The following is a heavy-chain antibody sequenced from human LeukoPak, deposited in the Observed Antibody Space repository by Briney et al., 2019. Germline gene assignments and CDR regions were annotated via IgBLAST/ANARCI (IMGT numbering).Heavy chain of an antibody. CDR1: GFTFSDHY. CDR3: AKLLGQTH. D-gene: IGHD2/OR15-2a*01. Sequence: QSGGSLRLSCAASGFTFSDHYMSWMRQAPGKGLDWVSAISGSGGSTYYADSVKGRFTISRDNSKNTLYLQMNSLRAEDTAVYYCAKLLGQTHWGQGTLVTVSS. V-gene: IGHV3-23*01. J-gene: IGHJ4*02. CDR2: ISGSGGST.